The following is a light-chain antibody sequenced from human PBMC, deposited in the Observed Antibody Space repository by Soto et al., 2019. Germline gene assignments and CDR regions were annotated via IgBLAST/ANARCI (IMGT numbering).Light chain of an antibody. J-gene: IGKJ3*01. CDR2: GAS. CDR1: QSVSSSY. Sequence: EIVLTHSPGTLSLSPGERATLSCRASQSVSSSYLAWYQQKPGQAPRLLIYGASSRATGIPDRFSGSGSGTDFTLTISRLEPEDFAVYYCQQYGNSPSTFGPGTKVDIK. CDR3: QQYGNSPST. V-gene: IGKV3-20*01.